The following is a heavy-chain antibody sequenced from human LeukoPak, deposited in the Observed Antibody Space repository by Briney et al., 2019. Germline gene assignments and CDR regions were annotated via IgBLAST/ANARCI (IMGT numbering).Heavy chain of an antibody. D-gene: IGHD6-13*01. J-gene: IGHJ5*02. CDR3: ARQRQQLVRGWFDP. CDR2: IKQDGSEK. Sequence: GGSLRLSCAASGFTFSSYWMSWVRQAPGKGLEWVANIKQDGSEKYYVDSVKGRFTISRDNAKNSLYLQMNSLRAEDTAVYYCARQRQQLVRGWFDPWGQGTLVTVSS. CDR1: GFTFSSYW. V-gene: IGHV3-7*01.